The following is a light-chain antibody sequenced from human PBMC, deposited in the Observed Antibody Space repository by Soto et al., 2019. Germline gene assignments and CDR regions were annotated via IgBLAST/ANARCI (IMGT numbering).Light chain of an antibody. CDR1: SSDVGTYNF. J-gene: IGLJ2*01. Sequence: QSVLTQPASVSGSPGQSITISCTGTSSDVGTYNFVSWYQQHPGKAPKLMIYEVSNRPSGVSNRFSGSKSGNTASLTISGLQAEYEADYYCSSYTSSSTLVVFGRGTKLTVL. CDR3: SSYTSSSTLVV. CDR2: EVS. V-gene: IGLV2-14*01.